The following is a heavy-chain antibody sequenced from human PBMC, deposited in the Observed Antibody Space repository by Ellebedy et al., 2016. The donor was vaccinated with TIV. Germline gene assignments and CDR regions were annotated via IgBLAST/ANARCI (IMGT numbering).Heavy chain of an antibody. CDR2: INQGGSER. D-gene: IGHD4-17*01. CDR1: RFSFSSYW. CDR3: ATDGSYGDYLSPAHAFVI. J-gene: IGHJ3*02. Sequence: GGSLRLSCAASRFSFSSYWMSWVRQAPGKGLEWVANINQGGSERHYVDSVKGRFTISRDNAKNSLYLEMNSLRAEDTAVYYCATDGSYGDYLSPAHAFVIWGQGTMVTVSS. V-gene: IGHV3-7*01.